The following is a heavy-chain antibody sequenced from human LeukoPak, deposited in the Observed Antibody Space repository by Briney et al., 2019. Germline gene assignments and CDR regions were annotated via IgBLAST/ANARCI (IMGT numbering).Heavy chain of an antibody. Sequence: GGSLRLSCAASGFTFNSYHMNWVRQAPGKGLEWVSAISGSGGSTYYADSVKGRFTISRDNSKNTLYLQMNSLRAEDTAVYYCAKVESLAATYSYYFGYWGQGTLVTVSS. CDR1: GFTFNSYH. CDR3: AKVESLAATYSYYFGY. J-gene: IGHJ4*02. V-gene: IGHV3-23*01. CDR2: ISGSGGST. D-gene: IGHD6-25*01.